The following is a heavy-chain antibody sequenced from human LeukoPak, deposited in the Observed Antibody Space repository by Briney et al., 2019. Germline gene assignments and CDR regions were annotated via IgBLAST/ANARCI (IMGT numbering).Heavy chain of an antibody. Sequence: PSETLSLTCTVSGGSISSYYWSWIRQPPGKGLEWIGYIYYSGSTNYNPSLKSRVTISLDMSKKQFSLKLSSVTAADTATYYCATEGGRRLQPASDAFDIWGQGTMVTVSS. D-gene: IGHD5-24*01. CDR1: GGSISSYY. CDR2: IYYSGST. J-gene: IGHJ3*02. V-gene: IGHV4-59*01. CDR3: ATEGGRRLQPASDAFDI.